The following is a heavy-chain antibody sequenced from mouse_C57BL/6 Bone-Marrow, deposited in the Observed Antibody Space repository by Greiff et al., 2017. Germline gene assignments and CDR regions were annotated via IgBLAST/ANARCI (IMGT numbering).Heavy chain of an antibody. CDR1: GYSITSGYY. Sequence: EVQLQQSGPGLVKPSQSLSLTCSVTGYSITSGYYWYWIRQLPGNKLEGVGYISYDGSNNYNPTLKKRISITRDTSKNQFFLKLNSVTTEDTATYYCARHSSGYHYAMDYWGQGTSVTVSS. CDR3: ARHSSGYHYAMDY. CDR2: ISYDGSN. V-gene: IGHV3-6*01. D-gene: IGHD3-2*02. J-gene: IGHJ4*01.